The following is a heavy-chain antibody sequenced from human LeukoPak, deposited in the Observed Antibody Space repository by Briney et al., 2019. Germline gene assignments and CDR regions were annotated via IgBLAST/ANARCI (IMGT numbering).Heavy chain of an antibody. V-gene: IGHV1-24*01. J-gene: IGHJ4*02. D-gene: IGHD6-13*01. CDR2: FDPEEGKK. Sequence: ASVTVSCKVSGYRLTDVFIQWVRQAPGEGLEWVGGFDPEEGKKLYARKFQGRVTTTEDTSTDIAYMDLHSLTSEDTAVYYCARDQGIGAAGYDFWGQGTLVTVSS. CDR1: GYRLTDVF. CDR3: ARDQGIGAAGYDF.